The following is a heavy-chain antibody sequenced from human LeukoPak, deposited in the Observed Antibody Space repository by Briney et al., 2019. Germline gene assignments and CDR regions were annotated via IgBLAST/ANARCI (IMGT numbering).Heavy chain of an antibody. CDR3: ARVRDLVGDAFDI. J-gene: IGHJ3*02. V-gene: IGHV1-69*13. CDR1: GGTFSSYA. D-gene: IGHD2-2*01. CDR2: IIPIFGTA. Sequence: SVKVSCKASGGTFSSYAISWVRQAPGQGLEWMGGIIPIFGTANYAQKFQGRVTITADESTSTAYMELSSLRSEDTAVYYCARVRDLVGDAFDIWGQGTMVTVSS.